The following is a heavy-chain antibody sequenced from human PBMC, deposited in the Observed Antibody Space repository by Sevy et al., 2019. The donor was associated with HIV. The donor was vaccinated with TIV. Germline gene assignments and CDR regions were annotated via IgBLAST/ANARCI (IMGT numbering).Heavy chain of an antibody. CDR3: ARVSGTAMVIQINYYYYGMDV. V-gene: IGHV1-18*01. J-gene: IGHJ6*02. CDR2: ISAYNGNT. D-gene: IGHD5-18*01. CDR1: GYTFTSYG. Sequence: ASVKVSCKASGYTFTSYGISWVRQAPGQGLEWMGWISAYNGNTNYAQKLQGRVTMITDTSTSTAYMELRSLRSDDTAVYYCARVSGTAMVIQINYYYYGMDVWGQGTTVTVSS.